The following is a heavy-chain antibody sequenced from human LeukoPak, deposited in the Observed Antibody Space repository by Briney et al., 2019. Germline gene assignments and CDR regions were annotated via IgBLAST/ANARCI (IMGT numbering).Heavy chain of an antibody. Sequence: GGSLRLSCAASGFILSGYTMNWVRQAPGKGLEWVSGILGDGGTYYADSVKGRFTTSRDNSKNTVWLQMDSLRAEDMALYFCAKDEKPDGRWNIDHWGQGTLVTVSS. CDR1: GFILSGYT. J-gene: IGHJ4*02. V-gene: IGHV3-23*01. CDR3: AKDEKPDGRWNIDH. D-gene: IGHD1/OR15-1a*01. CDR2: ILGDGGT.